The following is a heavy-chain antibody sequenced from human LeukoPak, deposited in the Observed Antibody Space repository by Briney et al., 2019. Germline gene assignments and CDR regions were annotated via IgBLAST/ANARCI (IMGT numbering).Heavy chain of an antibody. CDR1: GGSISSGSYY. D-gene: IGHD6-13*01. J-gene: IGHJ6*03. V-gene: IGHV4-61*02. CDR3: VRDFGSSWPEGYYYYMDV. Sequence: SETLSLTCTVSGGSISSGSYYWSWIRQPAGKGLEWIGRIYTSGSTNYNPSLKSRVTISVDTSKNQFSLKLSSVTAADTAVYYCVRDFGSSWPEGYYYYMDVWGKGTTVTISS. CDR2: IYTSGST.